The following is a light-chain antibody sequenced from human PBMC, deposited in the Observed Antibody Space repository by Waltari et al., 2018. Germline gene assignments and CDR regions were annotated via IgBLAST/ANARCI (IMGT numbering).Light chain of an antibody. V-gene: IGKV1-39*01. J-gene: IGKJ1*01. Sequence: HLTQSPATLSASVGGRVVITCRSNENIKTYLNWYRQRPNRAPELLIYAASYLFTGVPPRFSGTASGTEFTLTITDIQPEDFATYFCQQSDTSSRTFGRGTKVE. CDR2: AAS. CDR1: ENIKTY. CDR3: QQSDTSSRT.